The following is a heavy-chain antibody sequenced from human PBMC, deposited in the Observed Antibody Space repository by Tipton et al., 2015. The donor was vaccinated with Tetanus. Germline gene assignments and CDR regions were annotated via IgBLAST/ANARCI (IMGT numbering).Heavy chain of an antibody. D-gene: IGHD2-15*01. V-gene: IGHV1-69*06. CDR1: GGILNSHA. CDR3: ARPDRYCSGGSCYLALDY. Sequence: QLVQSGAEVKKPGSSVRVSCKASGGILNSHAISWVRQAPGQGLEWMGDIIPIFGTTNYAQKFQGRVTITADKSTGTAYMELSSLRSEDTAVYYCARPDRYCSGGSCYLALDYWGQGSLVTVSS. J-gene: IGHJ4*02. CDR2: IIPIFGTT.